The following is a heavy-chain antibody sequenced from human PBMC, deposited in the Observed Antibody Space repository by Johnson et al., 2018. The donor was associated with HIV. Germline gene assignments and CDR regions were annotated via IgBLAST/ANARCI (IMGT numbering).Heavy chain of an antibody. Sequence: QVQLVESGGGVVQPGRFLRLSCAASGFSFSGYGMHWVRQAPGKGLEWVAVIWYDGSNKYYADSVKGRFTISRDNTKNSLYLQMNSLRAEDTAVYYCARGGYNWNDFLNDAFDMWDQGTVVTVSS. CDR3: ARGGYNWNDFLNDAFDM. V-gene: IGHV3-33*01. J-gene: IGHJ3*02. D-gene: IGHD1-1*01. CDR1: GFSFSGYG. CDR2: IWYDGSNK.